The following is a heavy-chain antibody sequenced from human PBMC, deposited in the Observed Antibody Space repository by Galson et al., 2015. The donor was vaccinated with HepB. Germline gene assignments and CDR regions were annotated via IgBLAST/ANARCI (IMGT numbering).Heavy chain of an antibody. V-gene: IGHV1-69*13. CDR3: ATSVIERGGFWSGYFPRRGNDYHGMDV. D-gene: IGHD3-3*01. Sequence: SVKVSCKAFGGSFSNLAISWVRQAPGQGLEWMGGIIPMFGATNYVQKFQGRVTINADESTSTSYMELSSLRAEDTAVYYCATSVIERGGFWSGYFPRRGNDYHGMDVWGQETTVTGSS. CDR2: IIPMFGAT. CDR1: GGSFSNLA. J-gene: IGHJ6*02.